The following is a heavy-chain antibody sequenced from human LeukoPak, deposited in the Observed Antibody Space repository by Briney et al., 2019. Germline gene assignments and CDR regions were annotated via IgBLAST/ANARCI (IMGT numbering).Heavy chain of an antibody. J-gene: IGHJ3*02. V-gene: IGHV1-2*02. Sequence: ASVKVSCKASGYTFTDYYIHWVRQAPGQGLQWMTWINPDNGGTNYAQKFQGRVTLTTDTSISTAYMELSGLRSDDTAVFYCARWLMRATTRDAFDIWGQGTLVTVSS. CDR2: INPDNGGT. CDR1: GYTFTDYY. D-gene: IGHD1-26*01. CDR3: ARWLMRATTRDAFDI.